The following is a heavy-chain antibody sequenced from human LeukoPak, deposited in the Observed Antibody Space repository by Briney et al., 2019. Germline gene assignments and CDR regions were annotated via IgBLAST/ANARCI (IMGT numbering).Heavy chain of an antibody. Sequence: GGSLRLYCAASGFTFSNVWMSWVRQAPGKGLELVGRIKSKTDGGTTDYVAPVKGRFTISRDDSKNTLYLQMNSLKSEDTAVYYCTTRPTVYNIYFPATFDYWGQGTLVTVSS. V-gene: IGHV3-15*01. CDR2: IKSKTDGGTT. D-gene: IGHD1-1*01. CDR1: GFTFSNVW. J-gene: IGHJ4*02. CDR3: TTRPTVYNIYFPATFDY.